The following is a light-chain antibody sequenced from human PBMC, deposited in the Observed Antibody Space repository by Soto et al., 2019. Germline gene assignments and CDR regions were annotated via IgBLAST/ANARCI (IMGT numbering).Light chain of an antibody. CDR2: RNN. V-gene: IGLV1-47*01. CDR3: SSYSRSINYV. Sequence: QSVLTQPPSASGTPGQRVTISCSGSSSNIGSNYVYWYQQLPGTAPKLLIYRNNQRPSGVPDRFSGSKSGNTASLTVSGLQPEDEAEYFCSSYSRSINYVFGTGTKVTVL. J-gene: IGLJ1*01. CDR1: SSNIGSNY.